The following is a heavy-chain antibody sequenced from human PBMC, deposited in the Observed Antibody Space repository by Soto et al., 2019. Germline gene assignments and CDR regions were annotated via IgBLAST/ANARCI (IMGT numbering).Heavy chain of an antibody. J-gene: IGHJ4*02. CDR3: ARRQSSSWYGL. D-gene: IGHD6-13*01. V-gene: IGHV4-30-2*03. Sequence: PSETLYLTCAVSGGSISSGGYSWSWIRQPPGKGLEWIGYMYHSGSTYYNPSLKSRVTISVDTSKNQFSLKLSSVTAADTAVYYCARRQSSSWYGLWGQGTLVTVSS. CDR2: MYHSGST. CDR1: GGSISSGGYS.